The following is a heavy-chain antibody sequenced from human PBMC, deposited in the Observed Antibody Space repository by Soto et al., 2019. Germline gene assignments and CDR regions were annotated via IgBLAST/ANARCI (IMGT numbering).Heavy chain of an antibody. J-gene: IGHJ3*02. Sequence: PSETLSLTCAVYGGSFSCYYWSWIRQPPGKGLEWIGELNPSGSTNYNPSLKSRVTISLDTSKNQFFLKLTSVAAADTALYYCASVXPPPNRNWGLWSGAFDIWGPATLVTVSS. CDR3: ASVXPPPNRNWGLWSGAFDI. CDR1: GGSFSCYY. V-gene: IGHV4-34*01. D-gene: IGHD7-27*01. CDR2: LNPSGST.